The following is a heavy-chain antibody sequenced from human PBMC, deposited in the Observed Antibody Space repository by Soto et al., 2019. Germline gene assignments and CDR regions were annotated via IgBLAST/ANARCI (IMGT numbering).Heavy chain of an antibody. CDR1: GFSFGGYA. J-gene: IGHJ4*02. CDR2: ISGSDGKT. V-gene: IGHV3-23*01. D-gene: IGHD3-3*01. CDR3: PRWSYLDY. Sequence: GGSLRLSCAASGFSFGGYALSWVRQARGKVLEWVSTISGSDGKTFYADSVKGRFSISRDTSQSTLYLQMNSLRADDTAMYYCPRWSYLDYWGQGTRVTVSS.